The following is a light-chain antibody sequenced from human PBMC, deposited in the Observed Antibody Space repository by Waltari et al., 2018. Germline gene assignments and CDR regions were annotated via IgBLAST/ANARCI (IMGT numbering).Light chain of an antibody. CDR2: GAS. CDR1: QSVSSN. Sequence: EIVMTQSPATLPVSPGERATLSCRASQSVSSNLAWYQQKYGQAPRLLIYGASTRATGIPARFSGSGSGTEFTLTISSLQSEDFAVYYCQPYNNWPPLFGQGTRLEIK. V-gene: IGKV3D-15*01. CDR3: QPYNNWPPL. J-gene: IGKJ5*01.